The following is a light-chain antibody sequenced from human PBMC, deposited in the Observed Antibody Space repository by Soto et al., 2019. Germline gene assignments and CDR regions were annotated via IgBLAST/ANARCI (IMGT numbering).Light chain of an antibody. J-gene: IGKJ1*01. CDR1: HNLLHSNGYNY. Sequence: DVVMTQPQPSMPLPPVWPSSISGRSSHNLLHSNGYNYLDWYLQKPGQSPQLRIYLGSIRASGVPDRFSGSGSGTHFTLKISRVEAEDVGVYYCMQPLQTTWTFGQGAKVDIK. V-gene: IGKV2-28*01. CDR3: MQPLQTTWT. CDR2: LGS.